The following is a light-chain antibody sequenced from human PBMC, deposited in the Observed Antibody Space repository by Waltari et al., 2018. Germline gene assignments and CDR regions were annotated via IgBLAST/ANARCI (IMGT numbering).Light chain of an antibody. CDR3: SAWDDRLTVVV. V-gene: IGLV1-47*01. J-gene: IGLJ2*01. CDR2: TYS. Sequence: QSVLTQPPSASGPPGQRVTISCSGSSSKIGSNYVYWYQQLPGTDPKLLIYTYSGRPSGFPDRFPGSKSGTSASLAISGLRSEDEGDYFCSAWDDRLTVVVFGGGTKLTVL. CDR1: SSKIGSNY.